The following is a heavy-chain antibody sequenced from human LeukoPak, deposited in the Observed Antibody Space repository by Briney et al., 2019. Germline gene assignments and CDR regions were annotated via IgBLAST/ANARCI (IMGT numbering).Heavy chain of an antibody. CDR3: ARARIGDAFDI. Sequence: ASVKVSRKASGYTFTGYYMHWVRQAPGQGLEWMGWINPNSGGTNYAQKFQGWVTMTRDTSISTAYMELSRLRSDDTAVYYCARARIGDAFDIWGQGTMVTVSS. V-gene: IGHV1-2*04. J-gene: IGHJ3*02. D-gene: IGHD3-22*01. CDR2: INPNSGGT. CDR1: GYTFTGYY.